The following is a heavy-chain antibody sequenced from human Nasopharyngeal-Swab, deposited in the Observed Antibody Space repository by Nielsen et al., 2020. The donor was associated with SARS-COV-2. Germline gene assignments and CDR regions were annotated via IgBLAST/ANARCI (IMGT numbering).Heavy chain of an antibody. CDR3: ARERAGKRGDDRWWS. CDR2: ISSSGSTI. CDR1: GFTFSSYE. J-gene: IGHJ5*02. Sequence: GESLKISCAASGFTFSSYEMNWVRQAPGKGLEWVSYISSSGSTIYYADSVKGRFTISRDNAKNSLYLQMNSLRAEDTAVYYCARERAGKRGDDRWWSWGQGTLVTVSS. D-gene: IGHD2-15*01. V-gene: IGHV3-48*03.